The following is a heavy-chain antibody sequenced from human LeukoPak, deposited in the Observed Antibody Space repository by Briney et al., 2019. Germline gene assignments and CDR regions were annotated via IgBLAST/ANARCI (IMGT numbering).Heavy chain of an antibody. Sequence: PSETLSLTCTVSGGSINNYYWSWIRQPAGKGLEWIGRIYTRGSTNYNPSLKSRVTMSVDTSNNQFSLKLSSVTAADTAVYYCARGRYCSADICSGGDAFDIWGQGTMVSASS. D-gene: IGHD2-15*01. CDR1: GGSINNYY. V-gene: IGHV4-4*07. CDR2: IYTRGST. CDR3: ARGRYCSADICSGGDAFDI. J-gene: IGHJ3*02.